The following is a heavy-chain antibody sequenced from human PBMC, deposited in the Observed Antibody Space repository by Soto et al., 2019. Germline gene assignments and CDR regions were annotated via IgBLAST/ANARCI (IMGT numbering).Heavy chain of an antibody. CDR1: GYTFTSYD. Sequence: QVQLVQSGAEVKKPGASVKVSCKASGYTFTSYDIIWVRQATGQGLEWMGWMNPSTGNTDSAEKFQGRLTMTRNTSISTVYMGLSSLSFEDTAVYYCARGRIIVAGGFDPWGQGTLLTVSS. V-gene: IGHV1-8*01. J-gene: IGHJ5*02. CDR3: ARGRIIVAGGFDP. D-gene: IGHD6-19*01. CDR2: MNPSTGNT.